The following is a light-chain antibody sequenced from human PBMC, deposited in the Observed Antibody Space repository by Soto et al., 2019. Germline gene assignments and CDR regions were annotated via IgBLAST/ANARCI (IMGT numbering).Light chain of an antibody. CDR3: QQYATSPALT. Sequence: IVLTQSPVTLSFSPGEIATLSCSSSQSVSSNYLAWYQHRPGQAPRLLIYGASSRATGIPDRFSGSGSGTGFTLTISRLEPEDFAVYYCQQYATSPALTFGGGTKVDI. J-gene: IGKJ4*01. V-gene: IGKV3-20*01. CDR1: QSVSSNY. CDR2: GAS.